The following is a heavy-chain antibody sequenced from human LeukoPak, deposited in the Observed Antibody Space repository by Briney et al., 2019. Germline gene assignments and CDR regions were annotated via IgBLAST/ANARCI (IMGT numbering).Heavy chain of an antibody. CDR1: GFPFSSYE. CDR2: ISSSGSTI. Sequence: PGVPLTLSCAASGFPFSSYEMNWLREAPGKGLEWVSYISSSGSTIYYADSVKGRFTISRDNANNSLYLQMNSLRAEDTAVYYCASIVVVPGWGQGTLVTVSS. V-gene: IGHV3-48*03. CDR3: ASIVVVPG. J-gene: IGHJ4*02. D-gene: IGHD2-2*01.